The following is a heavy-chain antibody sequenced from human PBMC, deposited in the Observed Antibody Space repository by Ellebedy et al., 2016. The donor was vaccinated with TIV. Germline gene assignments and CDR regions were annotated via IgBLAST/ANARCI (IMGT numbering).Heavy chain of an antibody. J-gene: IGHJ4*02. V-gene: IGHV3-15*01. Sequence: PGGSLRLSCAASGFTFSSAWMSWVRQAPGKGLEWVGRIKSKTAGGTTDYAAPVKGRFTISRDDSKDTIYLQVNSLKTEDTAMYYCWTGSYNFDYWGQGALVTVSS. D-gene: IGHD1-26*01. CDR3: WTGSYNFDY. CDR2: IKSKTAGGTT. CDR1: GFTFSSAW.